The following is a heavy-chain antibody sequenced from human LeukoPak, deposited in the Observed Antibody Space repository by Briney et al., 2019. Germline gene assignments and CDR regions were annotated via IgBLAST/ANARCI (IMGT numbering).Heavy chain of an antibody. CDR2: INPNSGGT. Sequence: ASVKVSCKASGYTFTGYYMHWVRQAPGQGLEWMGWINPNSGGTNYAQKFQGRVTMTRDTSISTAYMELSRLRSDDTAVYYCARLNDILTGDFDYWGQGTLVTVSS. V-gene: IGHV1-2*02. CDR3: ARLNDILTGDFDY. D-gene: IGHD3-9*01. J-gene: IGHJ4*02. CDR1: GYTFTGYY.